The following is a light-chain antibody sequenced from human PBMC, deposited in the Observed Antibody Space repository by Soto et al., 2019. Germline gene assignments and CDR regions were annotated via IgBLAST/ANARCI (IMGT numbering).Light chain of an antibody. V-gene: IGKV1-12*01. CDR1: QGVAGW. J-gene: IGKJ3*01. CDR3: QQANTFPPT. CDR2: AAS. Sequence: DIQMTQSPSSVSASVGDRVTITCRASQGVAGWLAWYQQKPGKAPKLLIFAASSLQSGVPSRFSAYGYGNDFTLPISSLQPEDFATYYCQQANTFPPTFGPGTKVDV.